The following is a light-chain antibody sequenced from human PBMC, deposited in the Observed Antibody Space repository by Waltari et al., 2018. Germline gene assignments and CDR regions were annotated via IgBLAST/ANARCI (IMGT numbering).Light chain of an antibody. V-gene: IGLV2-14*01. Sequence: SALTQPASVSGSPGQSITISCTGTSNDVGGYNYISWYQQHPGKAPKLMIYEVSNRPSGVSNRFSGSKSGNTASLTISGLQADDEADYYCSSYTSASTLVFATGTKVTVL. CDR2: EVS. CDR1: SNDVGGYNY. J-gene: IGLJ1*01. CDR3: SSYTSASTLV.